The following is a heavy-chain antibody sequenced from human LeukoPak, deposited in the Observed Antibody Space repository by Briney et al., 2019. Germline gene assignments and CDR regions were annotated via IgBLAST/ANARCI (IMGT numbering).Heavy chain of an antibody. Sequence: PSETLSLTCTVSGGSINSHYWSWIRQPPGKGLEWIGYIYYSGSTNYNPSLKSRVTISVDTSKNQFSLKLSSVTAADTAVYYCARRGYDILTGYSRSWWFDPWGQGTLVTVSS. V-gene: IGHV4-59*11. CDR2: IYYSGST. CDR3: ARRGYDILTGYSRSWWFDP. D-gene: IGHD3-9*01. CDR1: GGSINSHY. J-gene: IGHJ5*02.